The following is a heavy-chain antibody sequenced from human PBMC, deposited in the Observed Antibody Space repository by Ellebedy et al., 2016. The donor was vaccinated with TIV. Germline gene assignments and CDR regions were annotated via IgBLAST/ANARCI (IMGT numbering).Heavy chain of an antibody. J-gene: IGHJ4*02. CDR1: GFTFSSFW. CDR3: AREDVAVRGTADYFDY. V-gene: IGHV3-7*01. D-gene: IGHD3-10*01. Sequence: GGSLRLXXAASGFTFSSFWMSWVRQAPGKGLEWVANIRKDGSDKNYLNSVKGRFTISRDNARNSLYLQMNSLRAEDTAIYYCAREDVAVRGTADYFDYWGQGSLVTVSS. CDR2: IRKDGSDK.